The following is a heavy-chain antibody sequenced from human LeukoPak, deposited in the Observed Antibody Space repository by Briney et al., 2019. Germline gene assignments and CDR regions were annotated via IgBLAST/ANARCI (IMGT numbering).Heavy chain of an antibody. Sequence: GGSLRLSCAAAGFTFSNYTMNWVRQAPGKGLEWVSSIISSGSYIYYADSVKGRFTISRDNAKNSLYLQMNSLRAEDTAVYYCARHFGGYCSSSNCYLGWLDYWGQGTLVTVSS. D-gene: IGHD2-2*01. CDR3: ARHFGGYCSSSNCYLGWLDY. CDR2: IISSGSYI. CDR1: GFTFSNYT. V-gene: IGHV3-21*03. J-gene: IGHJ4*02.